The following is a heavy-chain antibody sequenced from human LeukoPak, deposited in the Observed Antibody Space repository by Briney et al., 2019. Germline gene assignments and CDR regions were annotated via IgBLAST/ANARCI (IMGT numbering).Heavy chain of an antibody. CDR3: AQASSYTEAIRYNPSWFGP. V-gene: IGHV4-34*01. CDR1: GGLFSGFF. J-gene: IGHJ5*02. D-gene: IGHD3-10*01. CDR2: LEVGGRT. Sequence: PSDTLSLTCANYGGLFSGFFWRWIRHPPGRGLECLGELEVGGRTNYNPCLQSRVTISIDTSKNQLSLKLTSVTAADTAVYYCAQASSYTEAIRYNPSWFGPWGQGTLVTVSS.